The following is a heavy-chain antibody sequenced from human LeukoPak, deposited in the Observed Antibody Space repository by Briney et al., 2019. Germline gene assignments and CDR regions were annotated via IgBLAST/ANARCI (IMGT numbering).Heavy chain of an antibody. J-gene: IGHJ4*02. CDR2: IYYSGST. Sequence: LEWIGYIYYSGSTNYNPSLKSRVTISVDTSKNQFSLKLSSVTAADTAVYYCARDSGATDYWGQGTLVTVSS. D-gene: IGHD1-26*01. CDR3: ARDSGATDY. V-gene: IGHV4-59*01.